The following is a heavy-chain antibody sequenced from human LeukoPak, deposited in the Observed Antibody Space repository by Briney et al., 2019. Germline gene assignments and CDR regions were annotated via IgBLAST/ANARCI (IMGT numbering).Heavy chain of an antibody. Sequence: PGGSLRLSCAASGFTFSSYGMSWVRQAPGKGLEWVSAISGSGGSTYYADSVKGRFTISRDNAKNSLFLQMNSLRAEDTAVYYCARDIGVRGYYYEEDAFDIWGQGTMVTVSS. V-gene: IGHV3-23*01. J-gene: IGHJ3*02. CDR3: ARDIGVRGYYYEEDAFDI. CDR2: ISGSGGST. D-gene: IGHD3-22*01. CDR1: GFTFSSYG.